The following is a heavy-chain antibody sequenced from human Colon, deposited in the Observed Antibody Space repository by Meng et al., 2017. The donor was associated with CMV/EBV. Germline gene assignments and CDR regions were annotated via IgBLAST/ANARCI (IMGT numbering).Heavy chain of an antibody. CDR2: ISSNSGRS. Sequence: GGSLRLSCAASRFTFNAYAMAWVRQVPGKGLQWVAAISSNSGRSYYADSVKGRFTVSRDNSKNILYLQMNNMGVEDAALYYCAKDNSDDYGGEPFPWYRKGLDVWGQGTTVTVSS. CDR3: AKDNSDDYGGEPFPWYRKGLDV. J-gene: IGHJ6*02. V-gene: IGHV3-23*01. D-gene: IGHD4-23*01. CDR1: RFTFNAYA.